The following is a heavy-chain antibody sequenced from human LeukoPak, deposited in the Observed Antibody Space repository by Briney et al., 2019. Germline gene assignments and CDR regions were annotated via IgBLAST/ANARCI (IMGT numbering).Heavy chain of an antibody. CDR1: GFTFSSYW. V-gene: IGHV3-7*01. CDR3: ASSGGPYDYVWGSQFDY. J-gene: IGHJ4*02. D-gene: IGHD3-16*01. Sequence: GGSLRLSCAASGFTFSSYWLSWVRQALGKGLERVANINQGGSEKYYVDSVKGRFTISRDNAKNSLYLQMNSLRAEDTAVYYCASSGGPYDYVWGSQFDYWGQGTLVTVSS. CDR2: INQGGSEK.